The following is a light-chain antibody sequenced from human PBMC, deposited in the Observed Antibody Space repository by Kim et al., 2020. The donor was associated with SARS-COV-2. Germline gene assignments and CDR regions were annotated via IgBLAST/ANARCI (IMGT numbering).Light chain of an antibody. CDR1: QSVSSN. V-gene: IGKV3-15*01. Sequence: EIVMTQSPATLSVSPGERATLSCRASQSVSSNLVWYQQKPGQAPRLLIYGASTRATGIPARFSGSGSGTEFTLTISSLQSEDFAVYYCQQYNNWPRTFGQGTKVDMK. CDR2: GAS. CDR3: QQYNNWPRT. J-gene: IGKJ1*01.